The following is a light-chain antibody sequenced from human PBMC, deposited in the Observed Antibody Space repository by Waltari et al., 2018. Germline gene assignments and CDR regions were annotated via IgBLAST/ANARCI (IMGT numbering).Light chain of an antibody. J-gene: IGKJ4*01. CDR3: QVYGSSPLT. CDR1: QSVFSAY. Sequence: ILLTQFPGTLSLSPVETATLSCRASQSVFSAYIGWYQQKPGQAPRLLIYGASNRATAIPDRFSGSGSGTDFTLTISSLEPEDFAVYYCQVYGSSPLTFGGGTKVEI. V-gene: IGKV3-20*01. CDR2: GAS.